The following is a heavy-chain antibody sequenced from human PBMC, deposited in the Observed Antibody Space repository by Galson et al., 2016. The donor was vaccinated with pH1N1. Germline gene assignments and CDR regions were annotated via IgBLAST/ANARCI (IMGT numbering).Heavy chain of an antibody. CDR3: ARVNHYYYYGMDV. J-gene: IGHJ6*02. CDR2: ISSSSSAI. D-gene: IGHD1-14*01. Sequence: SLRLSCAASGFTFSSYSMNWVRQAPGKGLEWVSYISSSSSAIYYADSVKGRFTISRDNTKNPLYLQMNSLRAEDTAVYYCARVNHYYYYGMDVWGQGTRSPSP. CDR1: GFTFSSYS. V-gene: IGHV3-48*01.